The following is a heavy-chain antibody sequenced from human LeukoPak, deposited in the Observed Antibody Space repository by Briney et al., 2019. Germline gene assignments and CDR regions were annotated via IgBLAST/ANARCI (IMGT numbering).Heavy chain of an antibody. CDR3: ARGDYYGSPKTVAA. Sequence: ASVKVSCKASGYTFADYYMNWVRQAPGQGLEWVGWINPDNGGTNYAQKFRGRVIMTRDTSITTVYMELSGLRSDDTAIYYCARGDYYGSPKTVAAWGQGTLVTVSS. V-gene: IGHV1-2*02. CDR2: INPDNGGT. J-gene: IGHJ5*02. CDR1: GYTFADYY. D-gene: IGHD3-10*01.